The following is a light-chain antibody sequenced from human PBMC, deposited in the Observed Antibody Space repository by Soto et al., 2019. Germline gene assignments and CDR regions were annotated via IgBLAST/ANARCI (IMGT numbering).Light chain of an antibody. V-gene: IGKV3-20*01. J-gene: IGKJ3*01. Sequence: ETVLTQSPGTLSLSPGESATLSCRATQSVSSSSLAWYQQKPGQAPRLLIYGASSRAAGIPDRFSGSGSGTDFTLTISRLEPEDFAVYYCQQYGSAPFTFGPGTKVDIK. CDR2: GAS. CDR3: QQYGSAPFT. CDR1: QSVSSSS.